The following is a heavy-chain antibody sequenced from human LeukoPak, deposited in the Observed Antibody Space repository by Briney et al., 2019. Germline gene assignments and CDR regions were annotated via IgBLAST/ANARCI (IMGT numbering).Heavy chain of an antibody. CDR1: GFTFSSYS. D-gene: IGHD3-9*01. J-gene: IGHJ4*02. CDR3: ARDTRYSFDY. Sequence: GGSLRLSCAASGFTFSSYSMNWVRQAPGKGLEWVSYITSSSSTISYADSVKGRFTISRDNTKNSLYLQMNSLRDEDTAVYYCARDTRYSFDYWGQGTLVTVSS. V-gene: IGHV3-48*02. CDR2: ITSSSSTI.